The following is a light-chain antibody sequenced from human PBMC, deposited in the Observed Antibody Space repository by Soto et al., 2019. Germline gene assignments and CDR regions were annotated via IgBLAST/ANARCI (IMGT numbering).Light chain of an antibody. CDR2: KAS. J-gene: IGKJ1*01. V-gene: IGKV1-5*03. Sequence: DIQMTQSPSTLSSSVGDRVTITCRASQSISSWLAWYQQKPGKAPKLLIYKASSLESGVPSRFSGSGAGTEFTLTISSLQPDDFATYYCQQYNSYPWTFGQATNVEI. CDR1: QSISSW. CDR3: QQYNSYPWT.